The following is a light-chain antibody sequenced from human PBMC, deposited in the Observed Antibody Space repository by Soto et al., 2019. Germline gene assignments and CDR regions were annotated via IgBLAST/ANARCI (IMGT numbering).Light chain of an antibody. V-gene: IGKV1-9*01. Sequence: IQLTQSPSSLSASVGDRVTITCRASQIISKYLAWYQQKPGTAPKLLIYLASTLQGGVPSRFSGSGSGTDFSLTISRLQPEDVATYYCQYLNSFPLTFGGGTKVEIK. J-gene: IGKJ4*01. CDR1: QIISKY. CDR3: QYLNSFPLT. CDR2: LAS.